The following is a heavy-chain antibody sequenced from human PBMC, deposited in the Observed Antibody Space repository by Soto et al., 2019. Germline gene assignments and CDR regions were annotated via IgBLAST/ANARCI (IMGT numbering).Heavy chain of an antibody. Sequence: EVQLVESGGVVVQFGGSLRLSCAASGFTFDDYAMHWVRQAPGKGLEWVSLITRDGATTYYADSVKGRFTISRDNSKNSLYLQMNSLQPDDTAFYYCAKDGGYSDSWFGYSDYWGQGTLVTVSS. CDR2: ITRDGATT. CDR3: AKDGGYSDSWFGYSDY. V-gene: IGHV3-43D*04. CDR1: GFTFDDYA. D-gene: IGHD6-13*01. J-gene: IGHJ4*02.